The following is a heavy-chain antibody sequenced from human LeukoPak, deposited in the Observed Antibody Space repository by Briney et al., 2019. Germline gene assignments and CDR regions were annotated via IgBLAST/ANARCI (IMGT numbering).Heavy chain of an antibody. J-gene: IGHJ3*02. D-gene: IGHD4-17*01. V-gene: IGHV3-30*18. CDR2: ILYDGSNK. Sequence: PGRSLRLSCVASGFTFSSYGMHWVRQAPGKGLEWVAVILYDGSNKYNADSVKGRFTISRDTSKNTLYLQMSSLRAEDTAVYYRAKAWRAYGDYHTFDIWGQGTMVTVSS. CDR1: GFTFSSYG. CDR3: AKAWRAYGDYHTFDI.